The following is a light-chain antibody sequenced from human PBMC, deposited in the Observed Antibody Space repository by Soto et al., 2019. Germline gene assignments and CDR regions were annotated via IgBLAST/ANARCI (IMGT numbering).Light chain of an antibody. CDR3: SSYTSSSPFV. Sequence: QSGLTQPPSVSAAPGEKVTISCSGGSSNIGRNYVSWYQQLPGTAPKLLIYDNSKRPSGIPDRFSGSKSGTSATLGITGLQTGDEADYYCSSYTSSSPFVFGTGTKVTVL. J-gene: IGLJ1*01. V-gene: IGLV1-51*01. CDR2: DNS. CDR1: SSNIGRNY.